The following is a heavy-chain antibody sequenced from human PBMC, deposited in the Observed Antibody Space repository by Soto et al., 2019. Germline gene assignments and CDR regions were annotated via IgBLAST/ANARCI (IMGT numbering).Heavy chain of an antibody. J-gene: IGHJ4*02. D-gene: IGHD5-18*01. CDR2: ISSSGDRT. CDR1: GFPFGAST. V-gene: IGHV3-64D*08. CDR3: VKSLKGYSFSLGH. Sequence: GGSLRLSCSASGFPFGASTMHWVRQAPGRGLDFVSTISSSGDRTYYADSLRGRFSISRDNSKDTLYLQMSSLTTEDTAVYYCVKSLKGYSFSLGHWGQGALVTVSS.